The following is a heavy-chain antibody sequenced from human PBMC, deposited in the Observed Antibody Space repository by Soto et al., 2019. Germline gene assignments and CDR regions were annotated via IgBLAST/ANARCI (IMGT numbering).Heavy chain of an antibody. D-gene: IGHD6-25*01. CDR1: GYTFTDYH. J-gene: IGHJ5*02. CDR3: AREGGSETLQPSYNWFDT. V-gene: IGHV1-2*02. Sequence: QVQLVQSGAEVKKPGASVKVSCKASGYTFTDYHIHWVRQAPGQGLEFMGWINANNGGAGSAQQFQGRVTVTRDTSINTVYMELSNLRSDYTAVYYCAREGGSETLQPSYNWFDTWGQGTLVTVSS. CDR2: INANNGGA.